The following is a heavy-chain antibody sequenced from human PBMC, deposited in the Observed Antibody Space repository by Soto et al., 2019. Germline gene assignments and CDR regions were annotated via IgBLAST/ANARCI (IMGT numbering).Heavy chain of an antibody. CDR2: IYYSGST. CDR1: GGSISSYY. V-gene: IGHV4-59*01. D-gene: IGHD3-10*01. Sequence: TLSLTCTVSGGSISSYYWSWIRQPPGKGLEWIGYIYYSGSTNYNPSLKSRVTISVDTSKNQFSLKLSSVTAADTAVYYCARVWGGAFDIWGQGTIVTVSS. CDR3: ARVWGGAFDI. J-gene: IGHJ3*02.